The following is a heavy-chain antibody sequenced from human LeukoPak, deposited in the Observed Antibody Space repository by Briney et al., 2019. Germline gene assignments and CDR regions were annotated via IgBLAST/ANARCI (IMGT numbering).Heavy chain of an antibody. CDR3: ARDRPGYCSSTSCYAGGANWFDP. V-gene: IGHV1-3*01. Sequence: ASVKVSCKASGYTFTSYAMHWVRQAPGQRLEWMGWINAGNGNTKYSQKFQGRVTITRDTSASTAYMELSSLRSEDTAVYYCARDRPGYCSSTSCYAGGANWFDPWGQGTLVTVSS. J-gene: IGHJ5*02. D-gene: IGHD2-2*01. CDR1: GYTFTSYA. CDR2: INAGNGNT.